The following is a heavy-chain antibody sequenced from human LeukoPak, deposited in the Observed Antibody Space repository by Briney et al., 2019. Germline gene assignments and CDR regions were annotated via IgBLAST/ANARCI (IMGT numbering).Heavy chain of an antibody. D-gene: IGHD6-19*01. J-gene: IGHJ4*02. V-gene: IGHV3-53*01. CDR1: GFTVSSIY. CDR3: ASSGVFPHNPLDY. CDR2: IYSGGST. Sequence: PGGSLRLSCAASGFTVSSIYMSWVRQAPGKGLEWVSIIYSGGSTYYADSVKGRFTISRDNSKNTLYLQMNSLRAEDTAVYYCASSGVFPHNPLDYWGQGTLVTVSS.